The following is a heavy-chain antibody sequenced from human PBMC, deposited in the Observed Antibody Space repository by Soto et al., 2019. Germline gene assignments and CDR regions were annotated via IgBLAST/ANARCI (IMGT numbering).Heavy chain of an antibody. CDR1: GGSISSGSFY. Sequence: QVQLQESGPGLVKPSQTLTLTCTVSGGSISSGSFYRSWIRQHPGKGLEWIGHISDSGSSYYNPSLESRVTISVDTSKYQFSLKLSAVTAADTAVYFCARTTFYDIFTAYYSLFDYWGQGTLVTVSS. D-gene: IGHD3-9*01. V-gene: IGHV4-31*03. J-gene: IGHJ4*02. CDR3: ARTTFYDIFTAYYSLFDY. CDR2: ISDSGSS.